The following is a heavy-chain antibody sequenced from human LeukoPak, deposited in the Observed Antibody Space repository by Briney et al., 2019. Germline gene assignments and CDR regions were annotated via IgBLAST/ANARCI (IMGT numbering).Heavy chain of an antibody. V-gene: IGHV4-38-2*01. Sequence: PSETLSLTCAVSGYSISSGYYWGWIRQPPGKGLEWIGSIYHSGSTYYNPSLKSRVTISVDTSKNQFSLKLSSVTAADTAVYYCAGYDAFDIWGQGTMVTVSS. CDR1: GYSISSGYY. J-gene: IGHJ3*02. CDR2: IYHSGST. CDR3: AGYDAFDI. D-gene: IGHD6-13*01.